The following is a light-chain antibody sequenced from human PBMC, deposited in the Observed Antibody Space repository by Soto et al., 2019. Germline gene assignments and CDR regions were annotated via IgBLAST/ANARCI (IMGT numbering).Light chain of an antibody. V-gene: IGLV1-40*01. CDR3: QSYDSSLSGYV. J-gene: IGLJ1*01. CDR1: SSNIGAGYD. Sequence: QSVLTQPPSLSGAPGQRVTISCTGSSSNIGAGYDVHWYQQLPGTAPKPLIYGNSNRPSGVPDRFSGSKSGTSASLAITGLQAEDEADYYCQSYDSSLSGYVFGTGTKVTVL. CDR2: GNS.